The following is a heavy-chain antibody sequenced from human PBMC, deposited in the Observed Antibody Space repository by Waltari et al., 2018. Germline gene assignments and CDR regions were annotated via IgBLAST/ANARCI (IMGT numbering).Heavy chain of an antibody. V-gene: IGHV1-2*06. D-gene: IGHD1-7*01. J-gene: IGHJ4*02. CDR3: ARDVTGTTFDY. Sequence: QVQLVQSGAEVKKPGASVKVSCKASGYTFTGYYMHWVRQAPGQGLEWMGRINPNSGVTNYAQKFQGRVTMTRDTSISTAYMELSRLRSDDTAVYYCARDVTGTTFDYWGQGTLVTVSS. CDR1: GYTFTGYY. CDR2: INPNSGVT.